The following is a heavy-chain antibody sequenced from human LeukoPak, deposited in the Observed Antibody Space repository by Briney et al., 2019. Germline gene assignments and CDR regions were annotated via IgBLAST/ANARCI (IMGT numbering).Heavy chain of an antibody. CDR2: IKQDGSEK. CDR1: GFTFSSYW. J-gene: IGHJ4*02. CDR3: ARSFAYYDFWSGYQPTYYFDY. D-gene: IGHD3-3*01. V-gene: IGHV3-7*01. Sequence: PGGSLRLSCAASGFTFSSYWMSWVRQAPGKGLEWVANIKQDGSEKYYVDSVKGRFTISRDDAKNSLYLQMNSLRAEDTAVYYSARSFAYYDFWSGYQPTYYFDYWGQGTLVTVSS.